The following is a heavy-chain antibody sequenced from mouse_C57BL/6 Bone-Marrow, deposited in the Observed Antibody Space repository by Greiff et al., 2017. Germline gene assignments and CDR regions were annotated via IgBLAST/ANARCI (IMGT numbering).Heavy chain of an antibody. CDR2: ISDGGSYT. CDR1: GFTFSSYA. CDR3: ARGEMMVKAY. V-gene: IGHV5-4*01. Sequence: EVQLVESGGGLVKPGGSLKLSCAASGFTFSSYAMSWVRQTPEKRLEWVATISDGGSYTYYPDNVKGRFTISRDNAKNNLYLQMSHLKSEDTAMYYCARGEMMVKAYWGQGTLVTVSA. J-gene: IGHJ3*01. D-gene: IGHD2-3*01.